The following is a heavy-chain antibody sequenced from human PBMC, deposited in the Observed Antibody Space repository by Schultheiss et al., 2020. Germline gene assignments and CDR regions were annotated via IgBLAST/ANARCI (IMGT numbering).Heavy chain of an antibody. Sequence: SETLSLTCTVSGGSISSGGYYWSWIRQHPGKGLEWIGSIYYSGSTYYNPSLKSRVTISVDTSKNQFSLKLSSVTAADTAVYYCARQGGYYGSGRTPSYYYGMDVWGQGTTVTVSS. J-gene: IGHJ6*02. CDR2: IYYSGST. V-gene: IGHV4-39*01. CDR1: GGSISSGGYY. D-gene: IGHD3-10*01. CDR3: ARQGGYYGSGRTPSYYYGMDV.